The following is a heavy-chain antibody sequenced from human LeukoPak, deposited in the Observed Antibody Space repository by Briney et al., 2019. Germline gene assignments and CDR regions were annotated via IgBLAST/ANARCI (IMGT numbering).Heavy chain of an antibody. CDR1: GYTFTDYY. J-gene: IGHJ4*02. D-gene: IGHD6-6*01. V-gene: IGHV1-2*02. CDR2: INTHSGGT. Sequence: VASVKVSCKASGYTFTDYYMHWVRQAPGQGLEWMGWINTHSGGTSYAQKFQGRVTMTRDTSISLGFMELKSLGSDDTAVYYCARSRISAPVDYWGQGTLVTVSS. CDR3: ARSRISAPVDY.